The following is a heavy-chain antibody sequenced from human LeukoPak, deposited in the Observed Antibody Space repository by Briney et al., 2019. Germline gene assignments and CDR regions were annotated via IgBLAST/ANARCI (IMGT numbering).Heavy chain of an antibody. CDR2: ISSSSSYI. V-gene: IGHV3-21*01. D-gene: IGHD3-10*01. CDR3: ARDHGSGDAFDI. J-gene: IGHJ3*02. Sequence: GGSLRLSCAASGFTFSSYSMNWVRQAPGKGLEWVSSISSSSSYIYYADSVKGRFTISRDNAKNSLYLQMNSLRAEDTAVYYCARDHGSGDAFDIWGQGTMVTVSS. CDR1: GFTFSSYS.